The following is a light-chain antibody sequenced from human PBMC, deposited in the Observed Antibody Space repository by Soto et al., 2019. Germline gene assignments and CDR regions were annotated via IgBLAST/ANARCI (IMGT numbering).Light chain of an antibody. CDR2: DNN. Sequence: QSALTQPPSVSAAPGQKVTISCSGSSSNTGNNYVSWYQQVPGTAPKLLIYDNNKRPSGIPDRFSGSKSGTSATLGITGLQTGDEADYYCGTWDSSLGGAVFGGGTKLTV. J-gene: IGLJ3*02. CDR1: SSNTGNNY. V-gene: IGLV1-51*01. CDR3: GTWDSSLGGAV.